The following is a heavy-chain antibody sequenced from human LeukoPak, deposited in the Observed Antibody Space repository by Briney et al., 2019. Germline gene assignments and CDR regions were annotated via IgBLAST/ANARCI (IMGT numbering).Heavy chain of an antibody. CDR2: ISGDGGST. CDR1: GFTFDDYA. V-gene: IGHV3-43*02. D-gene: IGHD6-13*01. Sequence: PGGSLRLSCAASGFTFDDYAMHWVRQAPGKGLEWVSVISGDGGSTDYADSVKGRFTISRDNSKTSLHLQMNSLRTDDTALYYCAKGGRSRWNQVDYWGQGTLVTVSS. CDR3: AKGGRSRWNQVDY. J-gene: IGHJ4*02.